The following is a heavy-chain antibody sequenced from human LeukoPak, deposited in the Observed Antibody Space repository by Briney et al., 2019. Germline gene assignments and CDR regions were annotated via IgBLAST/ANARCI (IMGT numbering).Heavy chain of an antibody. CDR1: GFTFSSYS. D-gene: IGHD4-11*01. V-gene: IGHV3-48*01. CDR2: ISSSSTI. Sequence: GGSLRLSCAASGFTFSSYSMNWVRQAPGKGLEWVSYISSSSTIYYADSVKGRFTISRDNAKNSLYLQMNSLRAEDTAVYYCARDWDYSNYGRNFDYWGQGTLVTVSS. CDR3: ARDWDYSNYGRNFDY. J-gene: IGHJ4*02.